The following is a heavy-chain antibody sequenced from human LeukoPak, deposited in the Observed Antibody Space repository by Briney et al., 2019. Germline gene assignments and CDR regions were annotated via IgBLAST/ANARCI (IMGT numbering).Heavy chain of an antibody. J-gene: IGHJ4*02. D-gene: IGHD4-17*01. CDR3: SVTTVTTF. CDR2: IRSKANSYAT. Sequence: GGSLRLSCAASGFTFSGSAMHWVRQASGKGLEWVGHIRSKANSYATVYAASVKGRFTISRDDSKNTAFLQMNSLKTEDTAVYYCSVTTVTTFWGQGTLVTVSS. V-gene: IGHV3-73*01. CDR1: GFTFSGSA.